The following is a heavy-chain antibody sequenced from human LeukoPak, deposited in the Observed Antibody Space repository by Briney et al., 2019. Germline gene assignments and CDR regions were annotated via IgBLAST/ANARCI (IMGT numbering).Heavy chain of an antibody. Sequence: SETLSLTCTFSGGSISSYYWSWIRQPPRKGLEWIGYIYYSGSTNYNPSLKSRVTISVDTSKNQFSLKLSSVTAADTAVYYCARSRTPRRDGYNYWGQGTLVTVSS. CDR1: GGSISSYY. J-gene: IGHJ4*02. CDR2: IYYSGST. CDR3: ARSRTPRRDGYNY. V-gene: IGHV4-59*01. D-gene: IGHD5-24*01.